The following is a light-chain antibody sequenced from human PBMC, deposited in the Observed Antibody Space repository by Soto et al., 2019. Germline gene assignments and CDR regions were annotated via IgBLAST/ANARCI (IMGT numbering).Light chain of an antibody. Sequence: EIVLTQSPGTLSLSPGERATLSCRASQSVSSSYLAWYQQKPGQAPRLLIYGASSRATGIPDRFSGSGSGTDFTLTISRLEPEEFAVYCCQQYGSSPWTFGQGTKVEIK. CDR3: QQYGSSPWT. V-gene: IGKV3-20*01. CDR2: GAS. CDR1: QSVSSSY. J-gene: IGKJ1*01.